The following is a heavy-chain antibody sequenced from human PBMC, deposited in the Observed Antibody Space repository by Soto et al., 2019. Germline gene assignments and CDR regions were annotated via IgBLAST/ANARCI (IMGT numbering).Heavy chain of an antibody. V-gene: IGHV3-48*03. J-gene: IGHJ4*02. D-gene: IGHD5-12*01. CDR3: ARDRWLRYSGYDWHFDY. CDR1: GFPFSSYA. CDR2: ISSGGGNT. Sequence: EVQLVESGGVLVQPGESLRLSCAASGFPFSSYAMNWVRQAPGKGLEWVAYISSGGGNTYYAESVKGRFTISRDNAKNSVDLKINILRAEETAVYYCARDRWLRYSGYDWHFDYWGQGTLVTVSS.